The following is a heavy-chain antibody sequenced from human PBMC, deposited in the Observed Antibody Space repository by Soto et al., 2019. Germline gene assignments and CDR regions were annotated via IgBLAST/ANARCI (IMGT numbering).Heavy chain of an antibody. CDR2: IYSGGST. V-gene: IGHV3-53*01. J-gene: IGHJ4*02. CDR3: AREVRGSDY. D-gene: IGHD2-15*01. CDR1: GFTVSSNY. Sequence: EVQLVEYGGGLIQPGGSLRLSCSDSGFTVSSNYMSWVRQAPGKGLEWVSVIYSGGSTYYADSVKGRFTISRDTSKNTLYLQRHSLRAEDTAVYYCAREVRGSDYWGQGTLVTVSS.